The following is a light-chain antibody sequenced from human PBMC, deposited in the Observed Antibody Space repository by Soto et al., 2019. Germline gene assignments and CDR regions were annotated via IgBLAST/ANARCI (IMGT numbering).Light chain of an antibody. Sequence: EVVLTQSPGTLSLSPGERATLSCXASESVSSSFLTWYQQKPGQAPRLLIYRTSNRVTGIPDRFSGSGSGTDFTLTISRLEPEDFAVYFCQHYGNSLWTFGQGTKVEIK. V-gene: IGKV3-20*01. CDR1: ESVSSSF. J-gene: IGKJ1*01. CDR2: RTS. CDR3: QHYGNSLWT.